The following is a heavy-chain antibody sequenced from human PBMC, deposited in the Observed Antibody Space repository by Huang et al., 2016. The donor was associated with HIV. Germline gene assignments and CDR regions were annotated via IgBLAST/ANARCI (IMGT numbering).Heavy chain of an antibody. Sequence: DEHLVESGGGLVQPGGSVTITCEVSGFNFKNYWMNWVRQALGKGLEWVANIRGDGSEKNYVDSVKGRFTIFRDNAKNLLYLQMKSLRAEDTSVYYCATNLQIVVVAPDMGYDAFDMWGQGTMVTVSS. D-gene: IGHD2-15*01. V-gene: IGHV3-7*01. J-gene: IGHJ3*02. CDR1: GFNFKNYW. CDR3: ATNLQIVVVAPDMGYDAFDM. CDR2: IRGDGSEK.